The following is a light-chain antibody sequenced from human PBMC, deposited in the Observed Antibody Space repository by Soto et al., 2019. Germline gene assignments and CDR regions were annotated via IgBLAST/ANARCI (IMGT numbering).Light chain of an antibody. CDR3: NSYTSTSFWV. Sequence: QSALTQPASESGSPGQSITISCTGTSSDVGAYNYVSWYQQHPGKAPKLMIYGVSNRLSGISDRFSGSKSGNTASLTISGLQAEDEADYYCNSYTSTSFWVFGGGTKVTVL. CDR2: GVS. V-gene: IGLV2-14*01. CDR1: SSDVGAYNY. J-gene: IGLJ3*02.